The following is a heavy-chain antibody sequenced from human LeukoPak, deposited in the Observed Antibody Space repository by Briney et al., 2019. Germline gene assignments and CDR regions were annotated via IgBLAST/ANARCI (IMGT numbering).Heavy chain of an antibody. V-gene: IGHV3-48*04. CDR1: GFTFSSYS. D-gene: IGHD3-10*01. CDR2: ISSSSSTI. J-gene: IGHJ4*02. Sequence: GGSLRLSCAASGFTFSSYSMNWARQAPGKGLEWVSYISSSSSTIYYADSVKGRFTISRDNAKNSLYLQMNSLRAEDTAVYYCASGLLWFGELFLWGQGTLVTVSS. CDR3: ASGLLWFGELFL.